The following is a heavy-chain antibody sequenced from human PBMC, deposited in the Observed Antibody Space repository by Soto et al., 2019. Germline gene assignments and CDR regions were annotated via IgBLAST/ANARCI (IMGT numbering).Heavy chain of an antibody. CDR3: ARRYGVYFDY. Sequence: SETLSLTCPFSGGSISSYYLSLIRQPPGKGLEWIGYIYYSGSTNYNPSLKSRVTISVDTSKNQFSLKLSSVTAADTAVYYCARRYGVYFDYWGQGTLVTVSS. CDR1: GGSISSYY. V-gene: IGHV4-59*08. CDR2: IYYSGST. D-gene: IGHD4-17*01. J-gene: IGHJ4*02.